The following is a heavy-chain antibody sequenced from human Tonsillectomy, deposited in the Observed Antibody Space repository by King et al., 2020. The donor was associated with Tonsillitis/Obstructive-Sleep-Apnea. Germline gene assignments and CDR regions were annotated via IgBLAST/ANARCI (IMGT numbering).Heavy chain of an antibody. CDR3: AFLGTRGGY. D-gene: IGHD3-16*01. CDR1: GFTFTSYD. Sequence: VQLVESGGGLVQPGGSLRLSCAASGFTFTSYDMSWVRQAPGKGLEWVSAISGSGGYTYYADSVKGRFTIPRDNSKNTLYLQMNSLRAEDTAVYYCAFLGTRGGYWGQGTLVTVSS. CDR2: ISGSGGYT. J-gene: IGHJ4*02. V-gene: IGHV3-23*04.